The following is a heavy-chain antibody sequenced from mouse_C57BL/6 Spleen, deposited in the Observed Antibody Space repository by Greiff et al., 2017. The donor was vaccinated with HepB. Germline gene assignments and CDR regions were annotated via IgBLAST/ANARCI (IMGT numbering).Heavy chain of an antibody. V-gene: IGHV1-69*01. Sequence: QVQLKQSGAELVMPGASVKLSCKASGYTFTSYWMHWVKQRPGQGLEWIGEIDPSDSYTNYNQKFKGKSTLTVGKSSSTAYMQLSSLTSEDSSVYYWSRAHYGNYEDAMDYWGQGTSVTVSS. CDR3: SRAHYGNYEDAMDY. D-gene: IGHD2-1*01. J-gene: IGHJ4*01. CDR2: IDPSDSYT. CDR1: GYTFTSYW.